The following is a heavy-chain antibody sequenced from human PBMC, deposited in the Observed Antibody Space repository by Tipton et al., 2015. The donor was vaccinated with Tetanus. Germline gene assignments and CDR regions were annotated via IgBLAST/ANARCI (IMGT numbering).Heavy chain of an antibody. CDR3: ARDQARGARGWNYFDY. J-gene: IGHJ4*02. Sequence: TLSLTCTVSGGSISSGGYYWSWIRQHPGKGLEWIGDIYYSGSTYYNPSLKSRVTMSVDTCQNQFSLKLNSVTAADTAVYYCARDQARGARGWNYFDYWGQGSLVTVSS. D-gene: IGHD1-26*01. V-gene: IGHV4-31*03. CDR1: GGSISSGGYY. CDR2: IYYSGST.